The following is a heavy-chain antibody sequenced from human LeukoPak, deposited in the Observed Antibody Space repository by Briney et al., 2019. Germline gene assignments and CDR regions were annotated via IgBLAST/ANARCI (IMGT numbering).Heavy chain of an antibody. Sequence: GGSLRLSCAASGFTFSSYGMHWVRQAPGKGLEWVAVIWYDGSNKYYADSVKGRFTISRDNSKNTLYLQMNSLRAEDTAVYYCARDKYGDYSLGYWGQGTLVTVSS. CDR2: IWYDGSNK. J-gene: IGHJ4*02. CDR1: GFTFSSYG. CDR3: ARDKYGDYSLGY. D-gene: IGHD4-17*01. V-gene: IGHV3-33*01.